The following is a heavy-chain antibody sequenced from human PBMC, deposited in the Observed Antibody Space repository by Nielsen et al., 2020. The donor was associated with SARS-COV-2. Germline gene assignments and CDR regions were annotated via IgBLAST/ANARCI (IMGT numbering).Heavy chain of an antibody. V-gene: IGHV3-30*03. CDR3: ATLAGTDVYDI. CDR1: GFTFSSYD. CDR2: ISYDGRNK. D-gene: IGHD1-1*01. J-gene: IGHJ3*02. Sequence: LSLTCAASGFTFSSYDMHWVRQAPGEGLDWVAFISYDGRNKHYGDSVKGRFTVSRDKSTNTLYLQMNSLKAEDTAVYFCATLAGTDVYDIWGQGTMVTVSS.